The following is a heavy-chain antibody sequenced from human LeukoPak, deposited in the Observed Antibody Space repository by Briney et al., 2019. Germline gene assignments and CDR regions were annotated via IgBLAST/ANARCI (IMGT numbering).Heavy chain of an antibody. V-gene: IGHV4-59*01. CDR1: GGTISSYY. CDR3: ARGQYILPQLYYFDY. CDR2: IHYSGST. D-gene: IGHD1-26*01. Sequence: KPSETLSLTCTVSGGTISSYYWSWIRQPPGKGLEWIGSIHYSGSTNYNPSLKSRATISVDTSKNQFSLKLSSLTAADTAVYYCARGQYILPQLYYFDYWGQGTLVTVSS. J-gene: IGHJ4*02.